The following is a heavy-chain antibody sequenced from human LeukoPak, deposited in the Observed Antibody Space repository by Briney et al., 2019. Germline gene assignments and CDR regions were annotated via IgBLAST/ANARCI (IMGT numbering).Heavy chain of an antibody. V-gene: IGHV3-33*03. CDR1: QYRFPFSHYG. CDR3: ARQSIAARLGAAAGTCDY. Sequence: GKSLTLSCVASQYRFPFSHYGMHWVRQAPGRGLEWVAVIWSDGTNQYYADSVKGRFTISRDNAKNSLYLQMNSLRAEDTAVYYCARQSIAARLGAAAGTCDYWGQGTLVTVSS. CDR2: IWSDGTNQ. J-gene: IGHJ4*02. D-gene: IGHD6-6*01.